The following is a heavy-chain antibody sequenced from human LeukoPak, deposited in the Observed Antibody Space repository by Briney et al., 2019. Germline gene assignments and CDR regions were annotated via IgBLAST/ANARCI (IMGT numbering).Heavy chain of an antibody. CDR2: IFYSGST. Sequence: PSETLSLTCTVSGVSISSYYWSWIRQSPGKGLEWIGYIFYSGSTNYNPSLKSRVTISVDPSKNQFSLKLTSVTSADMAVYYCARSRAYAYHFDNSGQGTLVTVSS. CDR3: ARSRAYAYHFDN. CDR1: GVSISSYY. D-gene: IGHD5-12*01. J-gene: IGHJ4*02. V-gene: IGHV4-59*01.